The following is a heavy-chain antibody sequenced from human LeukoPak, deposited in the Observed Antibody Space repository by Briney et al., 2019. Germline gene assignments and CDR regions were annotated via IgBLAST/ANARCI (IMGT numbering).Heavy chain of an antibody. CDR3: ARDLNKPNYDFWSGYYYYYYYMDV. Sequence: PGRSLRLSCTASGFTFGDYAMSWVRQAPGKGLEWVGFIRSNAYGGTTNYAASVEDRFTISRDDSKNIVYLQMNSLRAEDTAVYYCARDLNKPNYDFWSGYYYYYYYMDVWGKGTTVTVSS. D-gene: IGHD3-3*01. V-gene: IGHV3-49*04. CDR1: GFTFGDYA. CDR2: IRSNAYGGTT. J-gene: IGHJ6*03.